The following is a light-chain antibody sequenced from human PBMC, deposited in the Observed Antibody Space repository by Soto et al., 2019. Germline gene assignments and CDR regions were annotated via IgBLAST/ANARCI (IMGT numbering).Light chain of an antibody. CDR2: GAS. Sequence: PGQIGSLPFTASQSLIRTSLAWYQQKPGQPPRLLIYGASRRAAGIPDRFSGSGSGTDFTLTISRLEPEDFAVYYCQQFGSSPRTFGQGTKVDIK. J-gene: IGKJ1*01. V-gene: IGKV3-20*01. CDR1: QSLIRTS. CDR3: QQFGSSPRT.